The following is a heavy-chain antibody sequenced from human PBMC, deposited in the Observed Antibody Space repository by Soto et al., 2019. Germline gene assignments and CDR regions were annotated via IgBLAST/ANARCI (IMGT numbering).Heavy chain of an antibody. J-gene: IGHJ6*02. CDR2: ISYDGSNK. CDR1: GFTFSSYG. Sequence: QVQLVESGGGVVQPGRSLRLSCAASGFTFSSYGMHWVRQAPGNGLEWVAVISYDGSNKFYADSVKGRFTISRDNSKNTRYMQMNSLVAEDTAVYYCAKEGGYYGSGSYSVGENYYGMDVWGQGTTVTVSS. CDR3: AKEGGYYGSGSYSVGENYYGMDV. D-gene: IGHD3-10*01. V-gene: IGHV3-30*18.